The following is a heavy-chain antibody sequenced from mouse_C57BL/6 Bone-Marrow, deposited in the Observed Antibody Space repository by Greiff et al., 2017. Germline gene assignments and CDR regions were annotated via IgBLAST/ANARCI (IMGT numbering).Heavy chain of an antibody. CDR2: ISSGGSYT. D-gene: IGHD2-4*01. V-gene: IGHV5-6*01. Sequence: EVMLVESGGDLVKPGGSLKLSCAASGFTFSSYGMSWVRQTPDKRLEWVATISSGGSYTYYPDSVKGRFTISRDNAKNTMYLQMSSLKSEDTAMYYCARHGDYYDYAWFAYWGKGTLVTVSA. J-gene: IGHJ3*01. CDR1: GFTFSSYG. CDR3: ARHGDYYDYAWFAY.